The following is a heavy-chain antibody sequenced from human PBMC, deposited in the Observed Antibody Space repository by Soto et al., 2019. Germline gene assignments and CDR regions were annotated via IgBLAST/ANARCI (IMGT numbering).Heavy chain of an antibody. V-gene: IGHV3-64*01. Sequence: GSMRLSCAASGFTLSGYAMDWVRQAPGKGLEYVSGISSNGVGTYYANSVQGRFTISRDNSKNTVYLQMGSLRPEDMAVYYCARRARPDFYYMDVWGKGTTVTVSS. J-gene: IGHJ6*03. CDR2: ISSNGVGT. CDR1: GFTLSGYA. D-gene: IGHD6-6*01. CDR3: ARRARPDFYYMDV.